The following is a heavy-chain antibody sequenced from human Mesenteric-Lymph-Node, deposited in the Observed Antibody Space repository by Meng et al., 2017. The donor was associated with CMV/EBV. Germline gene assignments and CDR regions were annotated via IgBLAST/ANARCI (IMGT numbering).Heavy chain of an antibody. V-gene: IGHV4-39*07. D-gene: IGHD6-6*01. J-gene: IGHJ6*02. CDR2: MNSSGTT. CDR1: GGSISSSNYY. Sequence: SETLSLTCTVSGGSISSSNYYWGWIRQPPGKGLEWIGSMNSSGTTYYNPSLKSRVTMSVDTSKNQFSLKLSSVTAADTAVYYCARGIAARDTFYYYYGMDVWGQGTTVTVSS. CDR3: ARGIAARDTFYYYYGMDV.